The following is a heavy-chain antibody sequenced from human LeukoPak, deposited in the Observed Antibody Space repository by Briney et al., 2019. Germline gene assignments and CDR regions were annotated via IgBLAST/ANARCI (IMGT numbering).Heavy chain of an antibody. CDR1: GFSYGSNW. Sequence: GGSLRLSCAASGFSYGSNWMHWVPQAPGKGLVWVSRVSGDGSITYYADSVKGRFTMSRDNAKNTLYLQINSLRVEDTAVYYCARQNYGNPDYWGQGTLVTVSS. J-gene: IGHJ4*02. D-gene: IGHD3-16*01. CDR2: VSGDGSIT. V-gene: IGHV3-74*01. CDR3: ARQNYGNPDY.